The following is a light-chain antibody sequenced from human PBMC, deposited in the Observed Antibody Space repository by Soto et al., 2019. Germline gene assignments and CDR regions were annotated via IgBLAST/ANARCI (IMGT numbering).Light chain of an antibody. CDR3: QHYGSSYT. CDR2: GAS. CDR1: QSVSSSY. J-gene: IGKJ2*01. Sequence: EIVLTQSPGTLSLSPGERATLSCRAGQSVSSSYLAWYQQKPGQAPRLLIYGASSRASGIPDRFSDSGSGTDFTLTISRLEPEDFAVYYCQHYGSSYTFGQGTQLEIK. V-gene: IGKV3-20*01.